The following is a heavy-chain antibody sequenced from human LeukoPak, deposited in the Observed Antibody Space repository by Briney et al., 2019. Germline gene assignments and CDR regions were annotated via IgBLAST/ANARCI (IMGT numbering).Heavy chain of an antibody. J-gene: IGHJ4*02. CDR1: GGSISSGGYY. Sequence: PSQTLSLTCTVSGGSISSGGYYWSWIRQHPGKGLEWIGYIYYSGSTYYNPSLKSRVTISVDTSKNQFSLKLGSVTAADTAVYYCARVSPGIAVDNDFDYWGQGTLVTVSS. CDR2: IYYSGST. D-gene: IGHD6-19*01. CDR3: ARVSPGIAVDNDFDY. V-gene: IGHV4-31*03.